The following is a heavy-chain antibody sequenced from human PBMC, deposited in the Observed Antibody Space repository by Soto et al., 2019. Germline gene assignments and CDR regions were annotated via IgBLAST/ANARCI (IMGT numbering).Heavy chain of an antibody. CDR3: AGLSDPSSYYCDH. D-gene: IGHD2-21*02. J-gene: IGHJ4*02. Sequence: VESLKISCQASGYNFTSYCIAWVRQMPGKGLEWMGIIYPIDSHTRYSPSVQVHVTISVDRSISTAYLQWKTLKASDTAMYYCAGLSDPSSYYCDHWGQGTLVTVSS. CDR1: GYNFTSYC. CDR2: IYPIDSHT. V-gene: IGHV5-51*01.